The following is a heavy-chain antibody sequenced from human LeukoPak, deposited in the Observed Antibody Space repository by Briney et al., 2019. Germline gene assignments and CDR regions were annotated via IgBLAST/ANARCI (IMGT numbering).Heavy chain of an antibody. D-gene: IGHD1-26*01. J-gene: IGHJ4*02. CDR1: GYTFTDHP. CDR3: VKGSRMGATFDD. Sequence: ASVKVSCKTSGYTFTDHPMHWVRQAPGQGLEWVGDINPHSGATSYAHHFQDRVTMALDSSISVAYLEVRRLEVNDTAVYYCVKGSRMGATFDDWGQGSLVIVSS. V-gene: IGHV1-2*07. CDR2: INPHSGAT.